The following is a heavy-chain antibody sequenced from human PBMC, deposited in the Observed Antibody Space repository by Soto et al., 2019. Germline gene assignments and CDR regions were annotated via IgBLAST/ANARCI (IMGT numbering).Heavy chain of an antibody. Sequence: SEILSLTCTVSGGSIRNYYWSWIRQPPGKGLEWIGHFYYSGSTKYNPSLKSRVTISGDTSKNQFSLKLNSVTAAVTAVYYCARGSDYYNYGMDVWGQGTTVTVS. CDR1: GGSIRNYY. CDR3: ARGSDYYNYGMDV. CDR2: FYYSGST. J-gene: IGHJ6*02. V-gene: IGHV4-59*01.